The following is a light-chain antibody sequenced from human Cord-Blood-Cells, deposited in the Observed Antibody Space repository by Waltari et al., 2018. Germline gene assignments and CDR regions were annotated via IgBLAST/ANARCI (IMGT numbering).Light chain of an antibody. CDR1: QSVSSN. Sequence: EIVMTQSPATLSVSPGERATLSCRASQSVSSNLAWYQQKPGQAPSLLIYGASTRATGIPARFSGSGSGTEFTLTISSLQSEDFAVYYCQQYNNWPFPFGPGTKVDIK. V-gene: IGKV3-15*01. CDR3: QQYNNWPFP. CDR2: GAS. J-gene: IGKJ3*01.